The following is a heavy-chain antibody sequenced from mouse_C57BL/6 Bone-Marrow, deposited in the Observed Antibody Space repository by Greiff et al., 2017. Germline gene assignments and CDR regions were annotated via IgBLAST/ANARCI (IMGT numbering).Heavy chain of an antibody. CDR2: IDPEDGET. D-gene: IGHD1-1*01. Sequence: VQLKQSGAELVKPGASVKLSCTASGFNIKDYYIHWVKQRTEQGLEWIGRIDPEDGETNYAPKFQDKATITADTSSNTAYLQLSSLTSEDTAVYYGTRSLIYYGTNYWGQGTTLTVSS. CDR3: TRSLIYYGTNY. J-gene: IGHJ2*01. V-gene: IGHV14-2*01. CDR1: GFNIKDYY.